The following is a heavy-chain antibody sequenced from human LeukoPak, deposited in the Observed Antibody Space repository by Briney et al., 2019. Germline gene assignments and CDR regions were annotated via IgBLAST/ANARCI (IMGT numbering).Heavy chain of an antibody. Sequence: GRCLRLSWAAYGFTLTDHGMSSVRLAPGKGIEWHSYIIWNVGCTGYADSVMGRFTISRDKVKNSRYMQMNSLRAEDTGLYHGERGRYYDYGGHRVDYWGQGTLVTVSS. CDR3: ERGRYYDYGGHRVDY. D-gene: IGHD4-23*01. CDR1: GFTLTDHG. CDR2: IIWNVGCT. J-gene: IGHJ4*02. V-gene: IGHV3-20*01.